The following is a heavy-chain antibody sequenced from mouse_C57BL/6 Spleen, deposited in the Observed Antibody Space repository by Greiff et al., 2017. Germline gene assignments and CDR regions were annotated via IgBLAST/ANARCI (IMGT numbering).Heavy chain of an antibody. D-gene: IGHD4-1*01. Sequence: EVQLVESGGGLVKPGGSLKLSCAASGFTFSDYGMHWVRQAPEKGLEWVAYISSGSSTIYYADTVKGRFTISRDNAKNTLFLQMTSLRSEDTAMYYCARTGWDNAMDYWGQGTSVTVSS. CDR1: GFTFSDYG. CDR2: ISSGSSTI. V-gene: IGHV5-17*01. J-gene: IGHJ4*01. CDR3: ARTGWDNAMDY.